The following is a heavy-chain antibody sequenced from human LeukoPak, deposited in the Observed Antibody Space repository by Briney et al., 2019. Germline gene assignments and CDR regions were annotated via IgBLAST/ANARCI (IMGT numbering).Heavy chain of an antibody. Sequence: PGGSLRLSCAASGFTFDDYGMSWVRQAPGKGLEWVSSISSGSSYIYYADSVKGRFTVSRDNAKNSLYLQMSSLRAEDTAVYYCARDYDSSAEDYFDYWGQGTLVTVSS. CDR1: GFTFDDYG. V-gene: IGHV3-21*01. D-gene: IGHD3-22*01. CDR2: ISSGSSYI. CDR3: ARDYDSSAEDYFDY. J-gene: IGHJ4*02.